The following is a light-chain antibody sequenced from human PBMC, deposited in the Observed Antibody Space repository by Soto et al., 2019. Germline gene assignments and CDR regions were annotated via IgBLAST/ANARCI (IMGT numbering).Light chain of an antibody. V-gene: IGLV2-8*01. J-gene: IGLJ1*01. CDR1: ISDVGGYNY. Sequence: QSVLTQPPSASGSPGQSFTISCTGTISDVGGYNYVSWYQQHPGKAPKVIIYEVSKRPSGVPDRFSGYKSGSTASLTVSGLQAEDEADYYCSSYAVTNIFVFGTGTKVTV. CDR2: EVS. CDR3: SSYAVTNIFV.